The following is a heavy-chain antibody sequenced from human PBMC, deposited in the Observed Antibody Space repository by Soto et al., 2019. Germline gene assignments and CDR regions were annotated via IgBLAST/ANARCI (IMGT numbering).Heavy chain of an antibody. CDR1: GFTFSSYW. CDR2: INSDGSST. Sequence: PVGSLRLSCAASGFTFSSYWMHWVRQAPGKGLVWVSRINSDGSSTSYADSVKGRFTISRDNAKNTLYLQMNSLRAEDTAVYYCARVIRHYYDSSGYKSAPRWFDPWGQGTLVTVSS. CDR3: ARVIRHYYDSSGYKSAPRWFDP. V-gene: IGHV3-74*01. J-gene: IGHJ5*02. D-gene: IGHD3-22*01.